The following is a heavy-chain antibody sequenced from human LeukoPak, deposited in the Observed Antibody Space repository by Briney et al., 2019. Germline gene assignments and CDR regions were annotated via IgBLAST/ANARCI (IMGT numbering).Heavy chain of an antibody. CDR1: GFTFSSYA. V-gene: IGHV3-23*01. Sequence: PGGSLRLSCAASGFTFSSYAMSWVRRAPGKGLEWVSAISGSGGSTYYADSVKGRFTISRDNSKNTLYLQMNSLRAEDTAVYYCAKDPPREARDYHPDAFDIWGQGTMVTVSS. J-gene: IGHJ3*02. CDR2: ISGSGGST. D-gene: IGHD4/OR15-4a*01. CDR3: AKDPPREARDYHPDAFDI.